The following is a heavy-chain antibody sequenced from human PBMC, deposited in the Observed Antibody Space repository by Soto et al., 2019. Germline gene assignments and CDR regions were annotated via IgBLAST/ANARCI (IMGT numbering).Heavy chain of an antibody. J-gene: IGHJ1*01. V-gene: IGHV4-59*08. CDR3: ARSPLLYSSRWYFQH. CDR1: GGSISSYY. D-gene: IGHD6-13*01. CDR2: IYYSGST. Sequence: PSETLSLTCTVSGGSISSYYWSWIRQPPGKGLEWIGYIYYSGSTNYNPSLKSRVTISVDTSKNQFSLKLSSVTAADTAVYYCARSPLLYSSRWYFQHWGRASLVSVSS.